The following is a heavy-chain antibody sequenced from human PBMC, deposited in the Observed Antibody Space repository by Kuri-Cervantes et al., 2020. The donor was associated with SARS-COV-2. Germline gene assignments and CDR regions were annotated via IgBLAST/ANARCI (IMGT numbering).Heavy chain of an antibody. V-gene: IGHV3-53*01. Sequence: GESLKISCAASGFTVSSNYMSGVRQAPGKGLEWVSVIYSGGSTYYADSVKGRFTISRHNSKNTLYLQMSSLRAEDTGVYYCAIEVGGGSPHWGQGTMVTVSS. CDR3: AIEVGGGSPH. J-gene: IGHJ3*01. CDR1: GFTVSSNY. CDR2: IYSGGST. D-gene: IGHD4-23*01.